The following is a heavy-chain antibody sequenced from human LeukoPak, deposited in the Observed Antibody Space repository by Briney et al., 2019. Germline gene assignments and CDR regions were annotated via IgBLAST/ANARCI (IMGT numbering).Heavy chain of an antibody. CDR2: ISDSGSTI. D-gene: IGHD6-19*01. CDR3: ARGSDSSGWYDYFDY. CDR1: GFTFRSYE. Sequence: PGGSLRLSCAASGFTFRSYEMNWVRQAPGKGLEWVSQISDSGSTIHYAESVKGRFTISRDNAKNSLYLEMHSLRAEDTAVYYCARGSDSSGWYDYFDYWGQGTLVTVSS. V-gene: IGHV3-48*03. J-gene: IGHJ4*02.